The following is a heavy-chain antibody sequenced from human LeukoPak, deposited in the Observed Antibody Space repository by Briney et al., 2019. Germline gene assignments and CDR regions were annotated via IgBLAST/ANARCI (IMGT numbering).Heavy chain of an antibody. V-gene: IGHV5-51*01. CDR2: IHPGDSDT. CDR3: ARQGGTAAAGAFNY. Sequence: GESLKISCKGSGYSFTTYWLGWVRQMSGKGLEWMGIIHPGDSDTRYSPSFQGQVTISADRSIGTAYLQWSSLKASDTAMYYCARQGGTAAAGAFNYWGQGTLVTVSS. CDR1: GYSFTTYW. D-gene: IGHD6-13*01. J-gene: IGHJ4*02.